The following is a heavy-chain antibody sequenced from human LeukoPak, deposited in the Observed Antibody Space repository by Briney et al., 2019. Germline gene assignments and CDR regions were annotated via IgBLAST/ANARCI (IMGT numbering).Heavy chain of an antibody. CDR3: TRVGYSAYDFGLDN. CDR2: IRSKAYGGTT. Sequence: GGSLRLSCTTSGFTFGDYAMSWVRQAPGKGLEWVGFIRSKAYGGTTEYAASVKGRFTISRDDSESIAYLQMNSLKTEDTDVYYCTRVGYSAYDFGLDNWGQGTLVTVSS. V-gene: IGHV3-49*04. J-gene: IGHJ4*02. CDR1: GFTFGDYA. D-gene: IGHD5-12*01.